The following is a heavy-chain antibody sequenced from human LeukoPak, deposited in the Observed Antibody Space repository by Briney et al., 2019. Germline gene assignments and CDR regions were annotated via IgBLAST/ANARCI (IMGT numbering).Heavy chain of an antibody. V-gene: IGHV3-23*01. CDR3: AKSPYDH. CDR1: GFTFNSYA. J-gene: IGHJ4*02. Sequence: GGSLRLSRAASGFTFNSYAMSWVRQAPGKGLEWVSTISGGDNNTYYADSVKGRFTISRDNSKNTVYLQMNILRAEDTAVYYCAKSPYDHWGQGTLVTGSS. CDR2: ISGGDNNT.